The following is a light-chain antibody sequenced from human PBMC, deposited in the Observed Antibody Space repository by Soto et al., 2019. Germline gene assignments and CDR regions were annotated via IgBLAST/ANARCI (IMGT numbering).Light chain of an antibody. CDR1: QTIRGL. V-gene: IGKV3-11*01. J-gene: IGKJ5*01. CDR2: DTS. CDR3: QQRHNWPIT. Sequence: EIVLTQSPATLSLSPGERATLSCRTSQTIRGLLNWYQQRPGQAPRLLIYDTSNRATDIPARFSGSGSGTDFILTIGSLDPEDFGVYFCQQRHNWPITFGQETRLDIK.